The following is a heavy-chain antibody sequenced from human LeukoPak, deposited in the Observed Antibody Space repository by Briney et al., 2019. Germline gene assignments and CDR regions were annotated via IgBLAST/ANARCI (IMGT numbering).Heavy chain of an antibody. CDR2: IRNKANSYTT. J-gene: IGHJ4*02. D-gene: IGHD1-26*01. Sequence: GGSLRLSCAASGFTFSDHTMDWVRQAPGKGLEWVGRIRNKANSYTTEYAASVQGRFTVSRDDSKNSLYLQMNSMKTEDTAVYYCTRLVGANDWGQGTLVTVSS. V-gene: IGHV3-72*01. CDR1: GFTFSDHT. CDR3: TRLVGAND.